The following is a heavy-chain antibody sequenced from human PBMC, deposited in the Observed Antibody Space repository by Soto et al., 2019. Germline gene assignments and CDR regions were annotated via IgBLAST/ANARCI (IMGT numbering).Heavy chain of an antibody. Sequence: GGSLRLSCAASGFTFSSYAMHWVRQAPGKGLEWVAVISYDGINKYYADSVKGRFTISRDNSKNTLYLQMNSLRAEDTAVYYCARDRYSSSSRTAYYYYGMDVWGQGTTVTVSS. CDR1: GFTFSSYA. J-gene: IGHJ6*02. CDR3: ARDRYSSSSRTAYYYYGMDV. V-gene: IGHV3-30*14. D-gene: IGHD6-6*01. CDR2: ISYDGINK.